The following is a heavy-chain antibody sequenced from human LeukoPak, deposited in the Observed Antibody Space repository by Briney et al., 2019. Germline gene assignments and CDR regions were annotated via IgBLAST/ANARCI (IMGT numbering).Heavy chain of an antibody. D-gene: IGHD6-19*01. J-gene: IGHJ1*01. CDR3: ARTLGISGWTQGDFQY. CDR1: GGSLNNDY. V-gene: IGHV4-4*07. CDR2: IHFGGTT. Sequence: SETLSLTCTVSGGSLNNDYFTWIRQPAGKGLEWIGRIHFGGTTNYNPSFGSRLTLSIDTSKNQFSLKLSSVTAADTAVYYCARTLGISGWTQGDFQYWGQGTRVTVSS.